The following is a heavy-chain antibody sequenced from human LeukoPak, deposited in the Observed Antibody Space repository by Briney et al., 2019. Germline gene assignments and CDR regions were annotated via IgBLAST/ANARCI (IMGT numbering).Heavy chain of an antibody. J-gene: IGHJ4*02. CDR1: GDSISSSKW. CDR3: ARYGDYGPHYFDY. CDR2: IHHSGST. V-gene: IGHV4-4*02. D-gene: IGHD4-17*01. Sequence: PSGTLSLTCAVSGDSISSSKWWTWVRQPPGKGLEWIGEIHHSGSTNYNPSLKSRVTISVDKSKNQFSLKLSSVTAADTAVYYCARYGDYGPHYFDYWGQGTLVTVSS.